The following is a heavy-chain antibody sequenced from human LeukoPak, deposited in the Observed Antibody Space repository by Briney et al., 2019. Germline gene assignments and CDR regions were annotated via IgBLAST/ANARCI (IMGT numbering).Heavy chain of an antibody. CDR2: IYYSGST. V-gene: IGHV4-59*01. Sequence: SGTLSLTCTVSGGSISSYYWSWIRQPPGNGLEWIGYIYYSGSTNYNPSLKSRVTISVDTSKNQFSLKLSSVTAADTAVYYCARDLRMVRGVIITEHFDYWGQGTLVTVSS. CDR1: GGSISSYY. CDR3: ARDLRMVRGVIITEHFDY. J-gene: IGHJ4*02. D-gene: IGHD3-10*01.